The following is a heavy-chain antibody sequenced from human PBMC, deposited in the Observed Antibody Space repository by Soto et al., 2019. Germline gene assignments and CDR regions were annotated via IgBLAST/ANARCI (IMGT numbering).Heavy chain of an antibody. Sequence: SVKVSCKASGGTLSGYAISWVRPAPGQRLEWMGGIIPIFGTANYAQKFQGRVTITADESTSTAYMELSSLRSEDTAVYYCASRQGAANDYWGQGTLVPVSS. V-gene: IGHV1-69*13. CDR3: ASRQGAANDY. J-gene: IGHJ4*02. CDR1: GGTLSGYA. CDR2: IIPIFGTA. D-gene: IGHD1-26*01.